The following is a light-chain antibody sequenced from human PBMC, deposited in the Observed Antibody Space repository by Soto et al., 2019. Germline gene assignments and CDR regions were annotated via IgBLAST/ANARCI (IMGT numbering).Light chain of an antibody. J-gene: IGKJ2*01. V-gene: IGKV2-30*01. CDR1: QSLVSGDGNTY. CDR2: KVS. Sequence: DVVMTQSPLSLPVTLGQPASISCRSSQSLVSGDGNTYLNWFQQRPGQSPMRLTYKVSNRDSGVPDRFSGSVSGIEVTLNISRVEAEDFGIYFCVQASHWPYPFGQGTNLEIK. CDR3: VQASHWPYP.